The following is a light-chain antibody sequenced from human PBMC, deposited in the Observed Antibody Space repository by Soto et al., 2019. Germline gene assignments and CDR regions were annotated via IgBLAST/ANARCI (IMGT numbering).Light chain of an antibody. CDR2: TND. V-gene: IGLV1-44*01. CDR3: VALDDSLNGYV. Sequence: QSVLTQPPSASGTPGQRVTISCSGGSSNIGVNTVTWYQQLPRAAPKLLIYTNDQRPSGVPDRFSASKSGTAASLAISGLQSEDEADYYCVALDDSLNGYVFGPGTKLTVL. CDR1: SSNIGVNT. J-gene: IGLJ1*01.